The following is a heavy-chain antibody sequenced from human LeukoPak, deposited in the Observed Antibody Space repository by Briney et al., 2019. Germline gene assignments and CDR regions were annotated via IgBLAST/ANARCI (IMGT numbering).Heavy chain of an antibody. Sequence: PGGSLRLSCAASGFTFSSYSMNWVRQAPGKGLEWVSSISSSSSYIYYADSVKGRFTISRDNAKNSLYLQMNSLRAEDTAVYYCARHRASSDAFDIWGQGTMVTVSS. J-gene: IGHJ3*02. CDR2: ISSSSSYI. CDR1: GFTFSSYS. V-gene: IGHV3-21*01. D-gene: IGHD1-14*01. CDR3: ARHRASSDAFDI.